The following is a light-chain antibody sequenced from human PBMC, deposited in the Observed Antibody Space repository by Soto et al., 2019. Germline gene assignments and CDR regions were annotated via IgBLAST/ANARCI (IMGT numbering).Light chain of an antibody. Sequence: QSVLTQPPSVSGSPGQSVTISCTGTSSDVGSDNRVSWYQQPPGTAPQLMIYEVSNRPSGVPDRFSGSKSGNTASLTISGLQAEDEADYYCSSYTISSTYVFGTGTKVTVL. V-gene: IGLV2-18*02. CDR2: EVS. CDR3: SSYTISSTYV. CDR1: SSDVGSDNR. J-gene: IGLJ1*01.